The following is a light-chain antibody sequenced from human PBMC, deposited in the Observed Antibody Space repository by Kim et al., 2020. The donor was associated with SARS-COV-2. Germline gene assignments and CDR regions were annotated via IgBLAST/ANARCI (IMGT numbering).Light chain of an antibody. CDR2: AAS. Sequence: DIQMTQSPSSLSASVGDRVTITCRASQSISSYLNWYQQKPGKAPKVLIYAASSLQSGVPSRFSGSGSGTDFTLTISSLQPEDFATYYCKQSYNTPLTFGQGTKVEIK. J-gene: IGKJ1*01. V-gene: IGKV1-39*01. CDR3: KQSYNTPLT. CDR1: QSISSY.